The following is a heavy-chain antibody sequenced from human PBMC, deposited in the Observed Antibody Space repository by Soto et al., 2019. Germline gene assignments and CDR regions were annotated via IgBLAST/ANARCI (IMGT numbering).Heavy chain of an antibody. CDR3: AKDRGLVSVSYYDMDV. CDR1: GFTFSNHG. V-gene: IGHV3-30*18. D-gene: IGHD6-19*01. CDR2: ISYDGSNE. J-gene: IGHJ6*02. Sequence: QVQLVESGGGVVQPGRSLRLSCAASGFTFSNHGMHWVRQPPGKGLEWLAVISYDGSNEYYADSVKGRFTISRDNSNNTGYLPMNSLRAEDTAVYYCAKDRGLVSVSYYDMDVWGQGTTVTVSS.